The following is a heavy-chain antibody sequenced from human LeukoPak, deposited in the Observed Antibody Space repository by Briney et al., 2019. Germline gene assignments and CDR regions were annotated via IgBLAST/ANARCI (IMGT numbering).Heavy chain of an antibody. J-gene: IGHJ5*02. CDR1: GGSFSGYY. CDR3: ARGHRGAAAGAWDWFDP. V-gene: IGHV4-34*01. CDR2: INHSGST. D-gene: IGHD6-13*01. Sequence: SETLSLTCAVYGGSFSGYYWSWIRQPPGKGLEWIGEINHSGSTNYNPSLKSRVTISVDTSKNQFSLKLSSVTAADTAVYYCARGHRGAAAGAWDWFDPWGQGTLVTVSS.